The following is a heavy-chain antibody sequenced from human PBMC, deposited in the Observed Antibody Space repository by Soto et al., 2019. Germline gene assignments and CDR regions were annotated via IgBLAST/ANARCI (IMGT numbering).Heavy chain of an antibody. CDR2: ISYEGHDK. CDR3: AKTGRDYGDSPNDY. Sequence: QVRLVESGGGVVQPGRSLSLSCAASGFTFSSYAMHWVRQAPGKGLEWVAVISYEGHDKYYEDSVKGRFTISRDNSKNTLYLQMNSLRGEDTAMYYCAKTGRDYGDSPNDYWGQGTLVTVSS. V-gene: IGHV3-30*18. J-gene: IGHJ4*02. CDR1: GFTFSSYA. D-gene: IGHD4-17*01.